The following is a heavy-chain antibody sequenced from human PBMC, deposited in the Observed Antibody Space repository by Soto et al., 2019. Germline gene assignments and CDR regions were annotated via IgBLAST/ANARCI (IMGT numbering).Heavy chain of an antibody. CDR2: IYSSGST. J-gene: IGHJ6*02. CDR3: ARADYGILTGSYAMDV. CDR1: GGPLGSYY. V-gene: IGHV4-4*07. Sequence: SETLSLTCTVSGGPLGSYYWSWIRQPAGKGLEWIGRIYSSGSTNYNPSLKSRVTMSVDTSKNQFSLRLRSVTAADTAVYYCARADYGILTGSYAMDVWGQGTTVTVSS. D-gene: IGHD3-9*01.